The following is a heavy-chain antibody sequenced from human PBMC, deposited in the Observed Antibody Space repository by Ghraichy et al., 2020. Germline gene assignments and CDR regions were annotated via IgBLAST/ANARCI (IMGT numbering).Heavy chain of an antibody. CDR2: IKRDGDEK. J-gene: IGHJ4*02. Sequence: GESLNISCAASGFTFSRYWMSWVRQAPGKGLEWVANIKRDGDEKYYVDSMNGRFTISRDNAKNSLYLQMNSLRAEDTAVYYCARGGSGGSFDYWGQGTLVTVSS. D-gene: IGHD2-15*01. V-gene: IGHV3-7*01. CDR1: GFTFSRYW. CDR3: ARGGSGGSFDY.